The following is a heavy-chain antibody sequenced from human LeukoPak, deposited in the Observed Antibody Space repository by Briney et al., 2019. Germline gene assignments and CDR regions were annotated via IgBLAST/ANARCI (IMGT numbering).Heavy chain of an antibody. D-gene: IGHD3-22*01. V-gene: IGHV3-23*01. CDR3: AKVIGYYYDSSGYPIY. CDR1: GFTFSSYA. CDR2: ISGSGGST. J-gene: IGHJ4*02. Sequence: PGGSLRLSCAASGFTFSSYAMSWARQAPGKGLEWVSAISGSGGSTYYADSVKGRFTISRDNSKNTLYLQMNSLRAEDTAVYYCAKVIGYYYDSSGYPIYWGQGTLVTVSS.